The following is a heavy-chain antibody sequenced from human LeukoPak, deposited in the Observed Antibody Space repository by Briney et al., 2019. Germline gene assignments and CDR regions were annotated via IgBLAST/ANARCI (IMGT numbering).Heavy chain of an antibody. CDR2: MNPNSGNT. Sequence: ASVKVSCKASGYTFTSYDINWVRQASGQGLEWMGWMNPNSGNTGYAQKFQGRVTMTRSTSISTAYMELSSLRSEDTAVYYCATASTVTTERGSVVRAFDIWGQGTMVTVSS. D-gene: IGHD4-17*01. V-gene: IGHV1-8*01. CDR1: GYTFTSYD. J-gene: IGHJ3*02. CDR3: ATASTVTTERGSVVRAFDI.